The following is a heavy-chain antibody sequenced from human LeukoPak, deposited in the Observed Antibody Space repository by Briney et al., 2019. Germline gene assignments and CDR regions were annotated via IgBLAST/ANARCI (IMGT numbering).Heavy chain of an antibody. CDR1: GRSIRSVY. CDR2: IYATDLT. D-gene: IGHD3-10*01. Sequence: SETLSLTCTVSGRSIRSVYWNWIRQSAGKGLEWIGRIYATDLTNYNPSLKSRVTLSVDMSKNELSLTLKSVAAADTAVYYCARGFGSGTSPIDLWGQGALVTVSS. J-gene: IGHJ5*02. CDR3: ARGFGSGTSPIDL. V-gene: IGHV4-4*07.